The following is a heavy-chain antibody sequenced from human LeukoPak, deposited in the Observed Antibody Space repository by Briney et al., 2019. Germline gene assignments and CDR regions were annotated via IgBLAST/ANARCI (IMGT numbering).Heavy chain of an antibody. Sequence: PSQTLSLTCTVSGGSISSGGYYWSWIRQHPGKGLEWIGYIYYSGSTYYNPSLKSRVTISVDTSKNQFSLKLSSVTAADTAVCYCANTYYYDSSGYAAFDIWGQGTMVTVSS. CDR3: ANTYYYDSSGYAAFDI. CDR2: IYYSGST. V-gene: IGHV4-31*03. CDR1: GGSISSGGYY. D-gene: IGHD3-22*01. J-gene: IGHJ3*02.